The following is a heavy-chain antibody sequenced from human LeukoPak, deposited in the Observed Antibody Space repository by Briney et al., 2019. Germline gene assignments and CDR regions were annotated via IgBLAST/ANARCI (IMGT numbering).Heavy chain of an antibody. J-gene: IGHJ4*02. CDR2: IGTAGDT. D-gene: IGHD6-19*01. CDR3: ARASTYSSGWYGDFDY. CDR1: GFTFSSYD. V-gene: IGHV3-13*01. Sequence: PGGSLRLSCAASGFTFSSYDMHWVRQATGKGLEWVSAIGTAGDTYYPGSVKGRFTISRENAKNSLYLQMNSLRAGDTAVYYCARASTYSSGWYGDFDYWGQGTLVTVSS.